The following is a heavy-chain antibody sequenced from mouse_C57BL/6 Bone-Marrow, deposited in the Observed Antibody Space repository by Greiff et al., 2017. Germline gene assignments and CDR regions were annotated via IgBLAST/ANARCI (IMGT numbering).Heavy chain of an antibody. CDR3: ARNPSYYSNSWFAY. D-gene: IGHD2-5*01. CDR1: GYTFTSYW. J-gene: IGHJ3*01. CDR2: IDPSDSYT. Sequence: QVQLQQPGAELVRPGTSVKLSCKASGYTFTSYWMHWVKQRPGQGLEWIGVIDPSDSYTNYNQKFKGKATLTVDTSSSTAYMQLSSLTSEDSEVYYCARNPSYYSNSWFAYWGQGTLVTVSA. V-gene: IGHV1-59*01.